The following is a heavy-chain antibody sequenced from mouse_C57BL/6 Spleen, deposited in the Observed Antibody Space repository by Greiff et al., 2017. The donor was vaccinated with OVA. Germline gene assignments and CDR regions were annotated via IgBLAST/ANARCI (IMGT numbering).Heavy chain of an antibody. CDR2: ISSGGSYT. Sequence: EVKLQESGGDLVKPGGSLKLSCAASGFTFSSYGMSWVRQTPDKRLEWVATISSGGSYTYYPDSVKGRFTISRDNAKNTLYLQMSSLKSEDTAMYYCARQITTVVATGGFDYWGQGTTLTVSS. D-gene: IGHD1-1*01. CDR1: GFTFSSYG. V-gene: IGHV5-6*01. J-gene: IGHJ2*01. CDR3: ARQITTVVATGGFDY.